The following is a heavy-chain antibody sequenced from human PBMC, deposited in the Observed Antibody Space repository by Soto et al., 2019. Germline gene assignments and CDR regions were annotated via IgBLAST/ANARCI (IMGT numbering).Heavy chain of an antibody. CDR2: ISGSGGGT. D-gene: IGHD6-6*01. CDR3: AKRSPERKQLWYYFDY. V-gene: IGHV3-23*01. Sequence: VVSLRLSCAASGFTFSSYAMSWVRQAPGKGLEWVSAISGSGGGTYYADSVKGRFTISRDNSKNTLYLQMNSLRAEDTAVYYCAKRSPERKQLWYYFDYWGQGTLVTVSS. CDR1: GFTFSSYA. J-gene: IGHJ4*02.